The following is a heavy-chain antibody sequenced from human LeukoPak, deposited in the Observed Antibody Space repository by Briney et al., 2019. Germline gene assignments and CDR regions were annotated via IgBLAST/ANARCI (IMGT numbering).Heavy chain of an antibody. D-gene: IGHD3-16*01. CDR2: IIPIFGTA. V-gene: IGHV1-69*13. CDR1: GNSISNYA. J-gene: IGHJ6*02. Sequence: ASVKVACKASGNSISNYAVSWVRQAPGQGFEWMGGIIPIFGTADYAQKFQGRVTITADQSTSTTYMALSSLKSEDTATYYCTTRACHAGGCSSSFYYYYGLHFWGQGTTVSISS. CDR3: TTRACHAGGCSSSFYYYYGLHF.